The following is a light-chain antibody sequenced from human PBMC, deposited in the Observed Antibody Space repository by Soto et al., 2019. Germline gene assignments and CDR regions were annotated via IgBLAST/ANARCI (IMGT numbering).Light chain of an antibody. CDR2: GVS. J-gene: IGKJ1*01. CDR1: QSVSSSY. Sequence: EIVLTQSPGTLSLSPGEGATLSCRASQSVSSSYLAWYQQKPDQAPKLFIYGVSSRATGIPDRFSGSGSGTDFTLTISRLEPEDFAVYYCHHYGISPTFGHGTKVEIK. CDR3: HHYGISPT. V-gene: IGKV3-20*01.